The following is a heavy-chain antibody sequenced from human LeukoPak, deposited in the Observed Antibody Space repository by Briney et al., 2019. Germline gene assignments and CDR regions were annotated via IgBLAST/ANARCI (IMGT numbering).Heavy chain of an antibody. CDR3: ARRTYPKLGGAFDI. CDR1: GGSISSGSYY. V-gene: IGHV4-61*02. CDR2: IYTSGST. Sequence: SETLSLTCNVSGGSISSGSYYWSWIRQPAGKGLEWIGRIYTSGSTNYNPSLKSRVTISVDTSKNQFSLKLGSVTAADTAVYYCARRTYPKLGGAFDIWGQGTMVTVSS. D-gene: IGHD7-27*01. J-gene: IGHJ3*02.